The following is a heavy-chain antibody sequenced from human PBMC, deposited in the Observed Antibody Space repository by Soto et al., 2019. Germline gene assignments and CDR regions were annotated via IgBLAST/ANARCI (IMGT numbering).Heavy chain of an antibody. CDR1: GGSISSYY. V-gene: IGHV4-59*01. J-gene: IGHJ4*02. D-gene: IGHD5-12*01. CDR3: ARVCSSDGYNFDY. Sequence: SETLSLTCTVSGGSISSYYWSWIRQPPGKGLEWIGYIYYSGSTNYNPSLKSRVTISVDTSKNQFSLKLSSVTAADTAVYYCARVCSSDGYNFDYWGQGTLVTVSS. CDR2: IYYSGST.